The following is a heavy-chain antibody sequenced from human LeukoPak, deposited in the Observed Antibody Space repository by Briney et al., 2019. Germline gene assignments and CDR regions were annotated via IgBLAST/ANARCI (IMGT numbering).Heavy chain of an antibody. CDR3: AKLAKYFYGSETYYFFEH. J-gene: IGHJ4*02. Sequence: GGSLRLSCAASGFTFSSYSMNWVRQAPGKGLEWVSYITGSSSAIYYADSVKGRFTISRDNAKNSLYLQMNSLRVEDTAVYYCAKLAKYFYGSETYYFFEHWGQGTPVTASS. CDR2: ITGSSSAI. CDR1: GFTFSSYS. D-gene: IGHD3-10*01. V-gene: IGHV3-48*04.